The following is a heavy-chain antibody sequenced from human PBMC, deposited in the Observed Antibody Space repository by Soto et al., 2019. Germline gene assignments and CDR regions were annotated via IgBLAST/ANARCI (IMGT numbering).Heavy chain of an antibody. Sequence: PGGSLRLSCVGTGLNFDDFAMHWVRQAPGKGLEWVSGITWNSRVLAYADSVKGRFTISRDNARNSLYLQMDSLRDEDTALYYCAKGRYDFWSPYYFDSWGQGPLVTVSS. J-gene: IGHJ4*02. D-gene: IGHD3-3*01. CDR3: AKGRYDFWSPYYFDS. CDR1: GLNFDDFA. CDR2: ITWNSRVL. V-gene: IGHV3-9*01.